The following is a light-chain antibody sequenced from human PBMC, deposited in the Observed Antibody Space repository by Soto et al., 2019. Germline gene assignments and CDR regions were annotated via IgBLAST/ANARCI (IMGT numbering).Light chain of an antibody. V-gene: IGKV1-39*01. Sequence: DIQMTQSPSSLSASVGDRVTITCRASQSISSYLNWYQQKPGKAPKLLIYAASSLQSGVPSRFSGSGSGTDFTLTISSLQPDDSAIYYCQHYYSYPYTFGQGTKLEIK. CDR1: QSISSY. J-gene: IGKJ2*01. CDR3: QHYYSYPYT. CDR2: AAS.